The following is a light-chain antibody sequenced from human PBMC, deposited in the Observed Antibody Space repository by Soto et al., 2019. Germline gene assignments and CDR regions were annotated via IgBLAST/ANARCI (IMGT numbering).Light chain of an antibody. CDR1: QGIRND. CDR3: LQDCNYPFT. Sequence: AIQMTQSPSSLSASVGDRVTITCRASQGIRNDLGWYQQKPGKAPKLLIYAASSLQSGVPSRFSGSGSGTDFTLTISSLQPEDFATYCLQDCNYPFTFGPGTKVDIK. V-gene: IGKV1-6*01. J-gene: IGKJ3*01. CDR2: AAS.